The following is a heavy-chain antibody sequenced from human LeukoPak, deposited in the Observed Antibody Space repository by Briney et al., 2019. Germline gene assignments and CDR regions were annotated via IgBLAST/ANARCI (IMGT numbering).Heavy chain of an antibody. CDR2: ISSSSSTI. Sequence: GGSLRLSYAASGFTFSSYSMNWVRQAPGKGLEWVSYISSSSSTIYYADSVKGRFTISRDNAKNSLYLQMNSLRAEDTAVYYCARDRNYGDYEFDYWGQGTLVTVSS. CDR1: GFTFSSYS. J-gene: IGHJ4*02. D-gene: IGHD4-17*01. V-gene: IGHV3-48*01. CDR3: ARDRNYGDYEFDY.